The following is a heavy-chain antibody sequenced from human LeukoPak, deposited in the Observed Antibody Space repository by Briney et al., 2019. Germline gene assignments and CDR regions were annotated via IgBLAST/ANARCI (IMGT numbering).Heavy chain of an antibody. CDR1: GGSITTSSYY. Sequence: NPSETLSLTCTVSGGSITTSSYYWGWIRQPPGKGPEWIGSIYYSGSTYYNPSLKSRVTISVDTSKNQFTLKLSTVTAADAAVYYCARERITMIPAYFDPWGQGTLVTVSS. V-gene: IGHV4-39*06. CDR2: IYYSGST. D-gene: IGHD3-22*01. CDR3: ARERITMIPAYFDP. J-gene: IGHJ5*02.